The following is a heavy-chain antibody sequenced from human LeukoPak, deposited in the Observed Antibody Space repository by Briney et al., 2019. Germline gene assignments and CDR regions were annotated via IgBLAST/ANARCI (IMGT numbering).Heavy chain of an antibody. Sequence: SETLSPTCTASGGSISSDSHYWGWIRQPPGKGLEWIGSISYSGGTYYNVSLKSRVTISVDTSKNHFSLKLSSVTAADTAVYYCARQRDHGFFDYWGQGTLVTVSS. CDR2: ISYSGGT. J-gene: IGHJ4*02. CDR1: GGSISSDSHY. D-gene: IGHD4-17*01. CDR3: ARQRDHGFFDY. V-gene: IGHV4-39*01.